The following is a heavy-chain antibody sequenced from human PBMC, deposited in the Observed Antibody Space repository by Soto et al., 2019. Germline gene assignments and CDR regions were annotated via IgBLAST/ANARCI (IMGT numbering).Heavy chain of an antibody. CDR1: GFTFTSSA. Sequence: GASVKVSCKASGFTFTSSAVQWVRQARGQRLEWIGWIVVGSGNTNYAQKFQERVTITRDMSTSTAYMELSSLRSEDTAVYYCAAERCGDFWSGYYKDYYGMDVWGQGTTVTVSS. D-gene: IGHD3-3*01. CDR2: IVVGSGNT. V-gene: IGHV1-58*01. CDR3: AAERCGDFWSGYYKDYYGMDV. J-gene: IGHJ6*02.